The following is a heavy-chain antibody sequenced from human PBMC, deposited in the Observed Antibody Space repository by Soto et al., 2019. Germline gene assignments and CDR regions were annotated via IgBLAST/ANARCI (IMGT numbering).Heavy chain of an antibody. V-gene: IGHV3-30*18. CDR3: AKDYFADY. D-gene: IGHD3-10*01. Sequence: GGSLRLSCAASGFTFSSYGMHWVRQAPGKGLEWVAVISYDGSNKYYADSVKGRFTISRDNSKNTLYLQMNSLRAEDTAVYYCAKDYFADYWGQGTLVTGSS. J-gene: IGHJ4*02. CDR1: GFTFSSYG. CDR2: ISYDGSNK.